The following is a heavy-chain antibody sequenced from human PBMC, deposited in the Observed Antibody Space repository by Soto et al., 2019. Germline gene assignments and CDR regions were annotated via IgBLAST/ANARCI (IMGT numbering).Heavy chain of an antibody. Sequence: GGPLRLSCAASGFTFSSYGMHWVRQAPGKGLEWVAVISYDGSNTHYADSVKGRFTISRDSSKNTVSLEMTSLRAEDTAVYYCAKGGRQWLVTSDFNYWGQGALVTVSS. CDR1: GFTFSSYG. CDR3: AKGGRQWLVTSDFNY. D-gene: IGHD6-19*01. V-gene: IGHV3-30*18. CDR2: ISYDGSNT. J-gene: IGHJ4*02.